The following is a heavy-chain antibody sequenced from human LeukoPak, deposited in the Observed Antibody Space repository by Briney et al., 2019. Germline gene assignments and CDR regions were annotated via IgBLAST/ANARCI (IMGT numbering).Heavy chain of an antibody. CDR2: IIPILGIA. D-gene: IGHD1-7*01. CDR3: ARDPGTTPPNWFDP. J-gene: IGHJ5*02. V-gene: IGHV1-69*04. Sequence: GASVKVSCKASGGTFSSYAISWVRQAPGQGLEWMGRIIPILGIANYAQKFQGRVTITADKSTSTAYMELSSLRSEDTAVYYCARDPGTTPPNWFDPWGQGTLVTVSS. CDR1: GGTFSSYA.